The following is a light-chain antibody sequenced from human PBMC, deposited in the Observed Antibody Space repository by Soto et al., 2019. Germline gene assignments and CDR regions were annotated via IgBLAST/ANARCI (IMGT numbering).Light chain of an antibody. CDR2: GAS. Sequence: EIGLSQSPATLSLSPGERATLSCRASESVSSNLAWYQQKPGQAPRLLIYGASSRATGIPDRFSGSGSGTDFTLTISRLEPEDCAVYYCQQYGTSSRTFGQGTKVDI. V-gene: IGKV3-20*01. CDR3: QQYGTSSRT. J-gene: IGKJ1*01. CDR1: ESVSSN.